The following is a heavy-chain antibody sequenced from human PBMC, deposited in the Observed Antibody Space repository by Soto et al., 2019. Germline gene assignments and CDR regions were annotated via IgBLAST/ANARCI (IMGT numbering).Heavy chain of an antibody. CDR1: GGSVSSGSYY. J-gene: IGHJ5*02. Sequence: PSETLSLTCTVSGGSVSSGSYYWSWIRQPPGKGLEWIGYIYYSGSTNYNPSLKSRVTISVDTSKNQFSLKLSSVTAADTAVYYCARGSRIAAAGTFWFDPWGQGTLVTVSS. V-gene: IGHV4-61*01. CDR2: IYYSGST. D-gene: IGHD6-13*01. CDR3: ARGSRIAAAGTFWFDP.